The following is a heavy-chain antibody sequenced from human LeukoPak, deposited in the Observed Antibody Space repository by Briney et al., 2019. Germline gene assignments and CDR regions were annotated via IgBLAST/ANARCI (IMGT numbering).Heavy chain of an antibody. CDR2: IKQDGSEK. D-gene: IGHD6-13*01. CDR3: AREGRLAGADH. CDR1: GFTFSSFW. V-gene: IGHV3-7*01. J-gene: IGHJ5*02. Sequence: PGGSLRLSCAASGFTFSSFWMSWVRQAPGKGLEWVANIKQDGSEKYYVDSVKGRFTISRDNARKSLYLQLNSVRAEDTAVYYCAREGRLAGADHWGQGTLVTVSS.